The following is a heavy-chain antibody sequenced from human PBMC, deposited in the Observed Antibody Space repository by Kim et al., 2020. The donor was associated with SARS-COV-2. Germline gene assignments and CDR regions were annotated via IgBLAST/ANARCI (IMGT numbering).Heavy chain of an antibody. Sequence: STSYADSVKGRFTISRDNAKNTLYLQMNSLRAEDTAVYYCAREGPSCMDVWGQGTTVTVSS. CDR3: AREGPSCMDV. J-gene: IGHJ6*02. CDR2: ST. V-gene: IGHV3-74*01.